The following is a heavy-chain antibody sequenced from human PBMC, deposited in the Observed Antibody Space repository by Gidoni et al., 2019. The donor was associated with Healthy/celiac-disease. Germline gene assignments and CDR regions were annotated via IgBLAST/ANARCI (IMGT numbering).Heavy chain of an antibody. CDR3: AKDKIGTIWFFFQH. CDR2: ISGSGGST. V-gene: IGHV3-23*01. CDR1: GFTLSSYA. Sequence: EVQLLESGGGLVQPGGSLSLAGAASGFTLSSYAMSWVRQAPGQGLEWVSAISGSGGSTYYADSVKGRFTISRDNSKHTLYLQMNSLRAEDTAVYYCAKDKIGTIWFFFQHWGQGTLVTVSS. J-gene: IGHJ1*01. D-gene: IGHD1-1*01.